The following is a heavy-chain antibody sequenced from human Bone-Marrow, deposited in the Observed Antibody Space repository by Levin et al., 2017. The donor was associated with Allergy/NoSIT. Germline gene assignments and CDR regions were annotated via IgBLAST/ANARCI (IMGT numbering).Heavy chain of an antibody. D-gene: IGHD2-2*01. Sequence: PSETLSLTCAASGFTFSSYAMSWVRQAPGKGLEWVSAISGSGGSTYYADSVKGRFTISRDNSKNTLYLQMNSLRAEDTAVYYCAKDLRAGYCSSTSCYLWAWGSYGMDVWGQGTTVTVSS. CDR3: AKDLRAGYCSSTSCYLWAWGSYGMDV. CDR1: GFTFSSYA. V-gene: IGHV3-23*01. J-gene: IGHJ6*02. CDR2: ISGSGGST.